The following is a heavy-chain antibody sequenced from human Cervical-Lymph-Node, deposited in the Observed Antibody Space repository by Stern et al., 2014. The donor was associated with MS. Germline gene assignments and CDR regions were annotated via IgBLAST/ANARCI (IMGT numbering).Heavy chain of an antibody. Sequence: EVQLVESGGGVAQPGGSLRLSCVVSGFTFNSYAMNWVRQAPGKGLIWVSSISGSGRSKYYTDPVKGRFTISRDNSKKTLYLQMNGLRVEDTAVYYCAKDHRIAAPGSTPFDSWGPGTLVTVSS. CDR3: AKDHRIAAPGSTPFDS. CDR2: ISGSGRSK. J-gene: IGHJ4*02. D-gene: IGHD6-13*01. V-gene: IGHV3-23*04. CDR1: GFTFNSYA.